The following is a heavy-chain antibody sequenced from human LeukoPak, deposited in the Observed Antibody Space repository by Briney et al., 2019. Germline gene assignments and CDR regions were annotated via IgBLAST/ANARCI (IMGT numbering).Heavy chain of an antibody. D-gene: IGHD5-18*01. CDR2: IYYSKNT. Sequence: SETLSLTCTVSGGSISSSSAYWGWIRQPPGKGLEWIGSIYYSKNTYYNPSLKSRVTISADTSKNQFSLTLGSVSATDTAVYYCVSPRGFSYGYFDYWGQGTLVTVS. CDR1: GGSISSSSAY. CDR3: VSPRGFSYGYFDY. J-gene: IGHJ4*02. V-gene: IGHV4-39*01.